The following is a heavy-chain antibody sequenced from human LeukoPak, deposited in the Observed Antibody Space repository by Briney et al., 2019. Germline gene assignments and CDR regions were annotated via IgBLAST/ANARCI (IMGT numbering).Heavy chain of an antibody. J-gene: IGHJ6*03. V-gene: IGHV3-43*02. CDR2: ISGDGGST. CDR3: ANSVAGYHYYYMDV. Sequence: TGGSLRLSCAASGFTFDDYAMHWVRQAPGKGLEWVSLISGDGGSTYYADSVKGRFTISRDNSKNSLYLQMNSLRTEDTALYYCANSVAGYHYYYMDVWGKGTTVTVSS. CDR1: GFTFDDYA. D-gene: IGHD6-19*01.